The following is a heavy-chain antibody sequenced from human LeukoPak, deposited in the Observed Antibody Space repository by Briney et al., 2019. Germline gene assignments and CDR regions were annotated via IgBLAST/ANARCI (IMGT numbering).Heavy chain of an antibody. CDR3: ANSYQLLIGGIHYYYGMDV. Sequence: SETLSLTCTVSGGSISNSSYYWGWIRQPPGKGLEWIGSIYYSGSTYYNPSLKSRVTISVDTSKNQFSLKLSSVTAAGTAVYYCANSYQLLIGGIHYYYGMDVWGQGTTVTVSS. D-gene: IGHD2-2*01. V-gene: IGHV4-39*01. CDR2: IYYSGST. CDR1: GGSISNSSYY. J-gene: IGHJ6*02.